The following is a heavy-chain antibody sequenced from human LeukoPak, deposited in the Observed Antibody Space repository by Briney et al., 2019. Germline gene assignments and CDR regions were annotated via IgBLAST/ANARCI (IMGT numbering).Heavy chain of an antibody. CDR1: GFTFSTYA. CDR3: AREPHNYYDSSGYYNYFDY. D-gene: IGHD3-22*01. CDR2: ISGTGGST. J-gene: IGHJ4*02. V-gene: IGHV3-23*01. Sequence: GGSLRLSCAASGFTFSTYAMSWVRQAPGKGLEWVSGISGTGGSTYYADSVRGRFTISRDNSKNTLYLQMNSLRAEDTAVCYCAREPHNYYDSSGYYNYFDYWGQGTLVTVSS.